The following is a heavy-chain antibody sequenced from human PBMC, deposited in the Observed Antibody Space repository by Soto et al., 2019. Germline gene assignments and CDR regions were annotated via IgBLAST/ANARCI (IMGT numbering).Heavy chain of an antibody. CDR1: GFTFTNAL. Sequence: GGSLRLSCAASGFTFTNALINWVRQAPGKGLEWVGRIKSKTNGGTTDYATPVKGRFTISRDDSKNILYLQMNSLKTEDTAVYYCTSTPTLTNPLWGQGSLVTVSS. D-gene: IGHD4-4*01. CDR2: IKSKTNGGTT. CDR3: TSTPTLTNPL. V-gene: IGHV3-15*01. J-gene: IGHJ4*02.